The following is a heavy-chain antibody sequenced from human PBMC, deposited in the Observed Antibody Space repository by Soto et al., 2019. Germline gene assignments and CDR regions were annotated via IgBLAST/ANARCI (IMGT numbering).Heavy chain of an antibody. D-gene: IGHD6-13*01. Sequence: SETLSLSCTFSVGSIIAYYWNGIRQPPGKGLQWIVYTYYSGSTTYNPSLKSRVTISVDSSKNQFSLKLDSVTPADTAVYYCARVRGTAGKRYFDYWGPGTLVTVSS. CDR2: TYYSGST. J-gene: IGHJ4*02. V-gene: IGHV4-59*01. CDR1: VGSIIAYY. CDR3: ARVRGTAGKRYFDY.